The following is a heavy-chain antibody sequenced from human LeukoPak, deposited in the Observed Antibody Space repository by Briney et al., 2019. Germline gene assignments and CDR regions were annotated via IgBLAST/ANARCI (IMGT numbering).Heavy chain of an antibody. V-gene: IGHV3-11*01. CDR3: ARDRIGFGVFDV. CDR2: ISGNARDT. J-gene: IGHJ3*01. Sequence: PGGSLRLSCAASGFIFNDYYMTWIRQAPGKGLEWVSYISGNARDTYYADSVEGRFTLSRDNTKDSLYLHMNSLGAEDTAVYYCARDRIGFGVFDVWGQGAMVTVSS. CDR1: GFIFNDYY. D-gene: IGHD2-8*01.